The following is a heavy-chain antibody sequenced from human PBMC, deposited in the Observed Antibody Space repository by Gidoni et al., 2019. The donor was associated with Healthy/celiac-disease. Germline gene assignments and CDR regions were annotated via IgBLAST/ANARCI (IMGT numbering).Heavy chain of an antibody. CDR3: VKDWGEYCTNGVCYSGPYSSIPY. Sequence: EVQLVESGGGLVQPGGSLRLSCSASGFTFSSYAMHWVRQAPGKGLEYVSAISSNGGSTYYADSVKGRFTISRDNSKNTLYLQMSSLRAEDTAVYYCVKDWGEYCTNGVCYSGPYSSIPYWGQGTLVTVSS. CDR1: GFTFSSYA. D-gene: IGHD2-8*01. J-gene: IGHJ4*02. V-gene: IGHV3-64D*09. CDR2: ISSNGGST.